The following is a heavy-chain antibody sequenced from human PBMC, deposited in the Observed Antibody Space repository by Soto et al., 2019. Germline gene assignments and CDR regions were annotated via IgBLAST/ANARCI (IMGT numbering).Heavy chain of an antibody. V-gene: IGHV1-69*13. Sequence: GASVKVSCKASGVTFSSYAISWVRQAPGQGLEWMGGIIPIFGTANYAQKFQGRVTITADESTSTAYMELSSLRSEDTAVYYCARSPSSSARIFDYWGQGTLVTVSS. CDR2: IIPIFGTA. J-gene: IGHJ4*02. D-gene: IGHD6-6*01. CDR3: ARSPSSSARIFDY. CDR1: GVTFSSYA.